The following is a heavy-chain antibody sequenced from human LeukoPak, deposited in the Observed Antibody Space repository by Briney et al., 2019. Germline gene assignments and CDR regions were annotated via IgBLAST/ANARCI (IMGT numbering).Heavy chain of an antibody. CDR3: AKSSYYDTSGSYREYYFDY. J-gene: IGHJ4*02. Sequence: GGSLRLFCAVSRFAFSNYGMSWVRQAPGKGLEWVSAISGSGGSTYYADSVKGWFTISRDNPKNTLYLQMNSLRAEDTALYYCAKSSYYDTSGSYREYYFDYWGQGALVTVSS. CDR1: RFAFSNYG. CDR2: ISGSGGST. V-gene: IGHV3-23*01. D-gene: IGHD3-22*01.